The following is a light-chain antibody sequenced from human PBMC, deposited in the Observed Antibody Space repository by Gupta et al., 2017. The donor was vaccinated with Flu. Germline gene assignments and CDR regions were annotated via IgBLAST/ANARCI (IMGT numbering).Light chain of an antibody. CDR3: QTWGTGTWV. CDR2: LNSDGSH. V-gene: IGLV4-69*01. CDR1: SGHSSYA. Sequence: QLVLTLSLSASASLASPLKLTCTLSSGHSSYAIAWHEQQPEKGPRYLMKLNSDGSHSKGDGIPDRFSGSSSGAERYLTIASLQSEDEADYYCQTWGTGTWVFGGGTKLTVL. J-gene: IGLJ3*02.